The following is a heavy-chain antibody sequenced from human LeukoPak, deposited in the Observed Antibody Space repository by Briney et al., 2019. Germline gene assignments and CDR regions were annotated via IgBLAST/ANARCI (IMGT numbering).Heavy chain of an antibody. CDR2: IYYTGST. J-gene: IGHJ4*02. CDR3: ASPGPDYGDYAYDF. Sequence: PSETLSLTCTVSGGSISSYYWSWIRQPPGKGLKWIGFIYYTGSTIYSPSLKSRVTISLDTSKNQFSLKLSSVTAADTAMYYCASPGPDYGDYAYDFWGQGTLVIVSS. CDR1: GGSISSYY. D-gene: IGHD4-17*01. V-gene: IGHV4-59*01.